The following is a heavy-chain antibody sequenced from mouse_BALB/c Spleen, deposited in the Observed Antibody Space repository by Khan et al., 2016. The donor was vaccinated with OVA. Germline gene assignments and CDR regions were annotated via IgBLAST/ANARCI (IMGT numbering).Heavy chain of an antibody. CDR2: INPYNDGT. D-gene: IGHD1-1*01. CDR3: ARDQYYGSSGLAN. CDR1: GYTFTSYV. V-gene: IGHV1S136*01. J-gene: IGHJ3*01. Sequence: VQLQQPGPELVKPGASVMMSCKASGYTFTSYVMHWVKLKPGQGLEWIGYINPYNDGTKYNEKFKGKATLTSDKSSSPAYLELSSLPSEDTAVYYCARDQYYGSSGLANRGQGTQVTVSA.